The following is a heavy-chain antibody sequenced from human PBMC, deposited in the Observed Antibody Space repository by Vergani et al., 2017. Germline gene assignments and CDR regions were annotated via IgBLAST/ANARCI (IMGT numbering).Heavy chain of an antibody. D-gene: IGHD6-25*01. CDR2: RDDSGST. CDR3: ARVAIEQRNFDY. Sequence: SWISQQQGKGLVWSGYRDDSGSTYYNPSLKSRVTISVDTSKNQFSLKLSSVTAADTAVYYCARVAIEQRNFDYWGQGTLVTVSS. J-gene: IGHJ4*02. V-gene: IGHV4-31*02.